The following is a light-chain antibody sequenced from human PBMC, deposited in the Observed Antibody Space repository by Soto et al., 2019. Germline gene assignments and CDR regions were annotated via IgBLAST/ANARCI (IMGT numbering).Light chain of an antibody. CDR2: EAS. V-gene: IGKV1-5*03. J-gene: IGKJ1*01. CDR3: QQYNDYSAWS. Sequence: DIQMTQSPSTLSASVDYTVTITYRASQSINKWLAWYQQKPGQAPTLLIYEASILQNGVPSRFSGTESGTEFTLTIRSLRPDDFATYYCQQYNDYSAWSFGQGTKVDIK. CDR1: QSINKW.